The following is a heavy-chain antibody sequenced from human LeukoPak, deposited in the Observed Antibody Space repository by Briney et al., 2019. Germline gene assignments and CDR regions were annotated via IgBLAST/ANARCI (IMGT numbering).Heavy chain of an antibody. Sequence: GGSLRLSCATSGFTFSNYGVHWVRQAPGKGLEWVAFISYDGSNKYYVDSVKGRFAISRDNSKNTLYLQMNSLRAEDTAVYYCARGGYSYGSVDDAFDIWGQGTMVTVSS. CDR1: GFTFSNYG. CDR2: ISYDGSNK. V-gene: IGHV3-30*03. CDR3: ARGGYSYGSVDDAFDI. J-gene: IGHJ3*02. D-gene: IGHD5-18*01.